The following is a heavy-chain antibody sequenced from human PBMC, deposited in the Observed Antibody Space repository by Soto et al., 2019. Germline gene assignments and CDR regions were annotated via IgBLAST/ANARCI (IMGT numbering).Heavy chain of an antibody. CDR2: ISGSGGST. D-gene: IGHD1-26*01. J-gene: IGHJ4*02. CDR1: GFTFSSYA. CDR3: AKDRVGATTRSDY. Sequence: EVQLLESGGGLVQPGGSLRLSCAASGFTFSSYAMSWVRQAPGKGLEWVSAISGSGGSTYYADSVKGRFTISRDNSKNTLYLQMNSLRAEDMAVYYCAKDRVGATTRSDYWGQGTLVTVSS. V-gene: IGHV3-23*01.